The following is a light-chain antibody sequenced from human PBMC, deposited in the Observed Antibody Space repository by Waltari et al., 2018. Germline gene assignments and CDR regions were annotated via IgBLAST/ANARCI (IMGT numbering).Light chain of an antibody. CDR3: QQRSNWPPLT. V-gene: IGKV3-11*01. CDR2: DAS. Sequence: EIVLTQSPATLSLSPGERATLSCRAGQSVSSYLAWYQQKPGQAPRLLIYDASNRATGTPARFSGSGSGTDFTLTISSLEPEDFAVYYCQQRSNWPPLTFGGGTKVEIK. J-gene: IGKJ4*01. CDR1: QSVSSY.